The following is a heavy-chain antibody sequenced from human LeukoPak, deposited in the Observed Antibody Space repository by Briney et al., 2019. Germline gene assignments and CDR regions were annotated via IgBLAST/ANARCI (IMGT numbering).Heavy chain of an antibody. D-gene: IGHD2/OR15-2a*01. J-gene: IGHJ4*02. CDR2: ISSNGGST. V-gene: IGHV3-64*01. CDR1: GFTYSSFA. Sequence: PGGSLRLSCAASGFTYSSFAMHRVRQAPGKGLEYVSGISSNGGSTYYAYSVKGRFAISRDNSKNTLYLQMNSLRAEDTAVYYCARAFPGGYYFDYWGQGTLVTVSS. CDR3: ARAFPGGYYFDY.